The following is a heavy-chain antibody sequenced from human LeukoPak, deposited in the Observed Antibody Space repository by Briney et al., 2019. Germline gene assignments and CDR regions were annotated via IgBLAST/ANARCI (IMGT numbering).Heavy chain of an antibody. V-gene: IGHV3-23*01. D-gene: IGHD5-12*01. Sequence: GGSLRLSCAASGFSFSSYSMNWVRQAPGKGLEWLSIVSGSGDTTYYAESVKGRFAISRDNSKNILYLQMNSLRVDDTAIYYCAKDRGYDFSYGMDVWGQGTTVTVSS. CDR2: VSGSGDTT. CDR3: AKDRGYDFSYGMDV. J-gene: IGHJ6*02. CDR1: GFSFSSYS.